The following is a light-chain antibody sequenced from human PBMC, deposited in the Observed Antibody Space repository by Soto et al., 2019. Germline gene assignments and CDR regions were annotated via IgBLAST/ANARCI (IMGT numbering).Light chain of an antibody. V-gene: IGKV3-11*01. Sequence: EIVLTQSPATLSLSPGERATLSCRASQSVSSYLAWYQQKPGQAPRLLIYDASHRATGIPARFSGSGSGTDFTLTISSLEPEDFAVYYCQQRNNWHPGYTFGQGTKLEIK. J-gene: IGKJ2*01. CDR1: QSVSSY. CDR2: DAS. CDR3: QQRNNWHPGYT.